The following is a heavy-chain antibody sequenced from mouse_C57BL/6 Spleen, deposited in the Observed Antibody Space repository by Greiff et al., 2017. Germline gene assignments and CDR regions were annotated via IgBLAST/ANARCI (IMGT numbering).Heavy chain of an antibody. D-gene: IGHD6-5*01. CDR2: IDPSDSYT. Sequence: VQLQQPGAELVMPGASVKLSCKASGYTFTSYWMPWVKQRPGQGLEWIGEIDPSDSYTNYNQKFKGKSTLTVDKSSSTAYMQLSSLTSEDSAVYYCARGCSNDERGAMDYWGQGTSVTVSS. V-gene: IGHV1-69*01. CDR3: ARGCSNDERGAMDY. J-gene: IGHJ4*01. CDR1: GYTFTSYW.